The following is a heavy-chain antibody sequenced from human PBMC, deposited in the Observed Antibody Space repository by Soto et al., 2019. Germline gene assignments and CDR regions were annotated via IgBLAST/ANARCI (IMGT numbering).Heavy chain of an antibody. CDR3: ARDPRAFLPTPTAAFHM. D-gene: IGHD6-25*01. CDR2: ISGDHDDT. J-gene: IGHJ3*02. CDR1: DSTFSTYG. V-gene: IGHV1-18*04. Sequence: QVQLGQSGTEVKKPGASVQVSCKASDSTFSTYGVSWVRQDPGQGLEWIGWISGDHDDTHSAQNLQDRVTMTKDTSTRTGYMALRGRRSADTAVYYCARDPRAFLPTPTAAFHMWGQGPGVTVSS.